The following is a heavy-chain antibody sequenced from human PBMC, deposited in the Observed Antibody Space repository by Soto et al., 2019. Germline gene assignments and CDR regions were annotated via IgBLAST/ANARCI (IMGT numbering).Heavy chain of an antibody. V-gene: IGHV1-69*01. CDR2: IIPIFGTA. J-gene: IGHJ2*01. CDR1: GGTFSSYA. CDR3: ARGAVAAAGFWYFDL. Sequence: QVQLVQSGAEVKKPGSSVKVSCKASGGTFSSYAISWVRQAPGQGLEWMGGIIPIFGTANYAQKSQGRVTITADESTSTAYRELSSLRSEDTAVYYCARGAVAAAGFWYFDLWGRGTLVTVSS. D-gene: IGHD6-13*01.